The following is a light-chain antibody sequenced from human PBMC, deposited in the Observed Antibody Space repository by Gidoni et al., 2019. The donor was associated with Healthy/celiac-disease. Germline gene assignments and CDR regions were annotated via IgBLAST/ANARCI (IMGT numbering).Light chain of an antibody. CDR2: KAS. V-gene: IGKV1-5*03. CDR1: QSISSW. J-gene: IGKJ4*01. CDR3: QQYNSYLLT. Sequence: DIQMTQSPSTLSASVGDRVTITCRASQSISSWLAWYQQKPGKAPKLLIYKASSLESGVPSRFSGSGSVTEFTLTISSLQPDDFATYYCQQYNSYLLTFGGGTKVEIK.